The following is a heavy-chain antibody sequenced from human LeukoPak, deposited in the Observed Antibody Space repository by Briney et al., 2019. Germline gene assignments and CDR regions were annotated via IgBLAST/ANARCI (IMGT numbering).Heavy chain of an antibody. CDR2: ISSSGADA. D-gene: IGHD6-13*01. CDR3: AKETAGIRNPLFDY. Sequence: GGSLRLSCAASGFTFSSYAMSWVRQAPGKGLEWVSGISSSGADAYYTDSVKGRFTISRDNSKNTLYLQMDSLRAEDTATYHCAKETAGIRNPLFDYWGQGTLVTVSS. CDR1: GFTFSSYA. V-gene: IGHV3-23*01. J-gene: IGHJ4*02.